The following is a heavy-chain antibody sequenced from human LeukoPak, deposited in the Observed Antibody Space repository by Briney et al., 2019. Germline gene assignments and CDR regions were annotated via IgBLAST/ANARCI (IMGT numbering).Heavy chain of an antibody. CDR1: GGSISSYY. D-gene: IGHD2-21*01. CDR3: ARVGIEAVLDY. Sequence: KPSETLSLTCTVSGGSISSYYWNWIRQSPGKGLEWIGSIYHSGSTYYNPSLKSRVTISVDTSKNQFSLKLSSVTAADTAVYYCARVGIEAVLDYWGQGTLVTVSS. J-gene: IGHJ4*02. V-gene: IGHV4-38-2*02. CDR2: IYHSGST.